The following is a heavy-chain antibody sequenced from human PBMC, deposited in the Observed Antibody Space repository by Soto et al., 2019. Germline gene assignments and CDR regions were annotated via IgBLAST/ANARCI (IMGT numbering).Heavy chain of an antibody. CDR1: GFTISTHW. CDR3: ATVFEY. Sequence: EVQLVESGGGLVQPGGSLRLSCAVSGFTISTHWMHWVRQGPGEGLVWVSRVDASGTGTSYAESVRGRFTISRDTAKNTVYLQMDNLRPEDTAVYYSATVFEYWGQGTPVTVSS. J-gene: IGHJ4*02. V-gene: IGHV3-74*01. CDR2: VDASGTGT.